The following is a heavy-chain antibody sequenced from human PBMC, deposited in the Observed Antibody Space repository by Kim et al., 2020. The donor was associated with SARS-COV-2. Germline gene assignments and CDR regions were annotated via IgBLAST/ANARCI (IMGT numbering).Heavy chain of an antibody. Sequence: GGSLRLSCAASGFTFSSYAMHWVRQAPGKGLEWVAVISYDGSNKYYADSVKGRFTISRDNSKNTLYLQMNSLRAEDTAVYYCARVVWGDSRGGFDYWGQGTLVTVSS. V-gene: IGHV3-30-3*01. CDR1: GFTFSSYA. CDR3: ARVVWGDSRGGFDY. CDR2: ISYDGSNK. D-gene: IGHD3-16*01. J-gene: IGHJ4*02.